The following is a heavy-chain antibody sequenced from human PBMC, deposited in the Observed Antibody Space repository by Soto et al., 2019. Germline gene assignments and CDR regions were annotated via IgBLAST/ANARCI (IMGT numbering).Heavy chain of an antibody. Sequence: QLQLQESGPGLVKPSETLSLTCTVSGGSISSSSYYWGWIRHPPGKGLEWIGSIYYSGSTYHNPSLRGGVTISVDTSKNQFSLKLSSVTAADTAVYYCARQEDSGRFDPWGQGTLVTVSS. CDR3: ARQEDSGRFDP. J-gene: IGHJ5*02. CDR2: IYYSGST. CDR1: GGSISSSSYY. D-gene: IGHD6-6*01. V-gene: IGHV4-39*01.